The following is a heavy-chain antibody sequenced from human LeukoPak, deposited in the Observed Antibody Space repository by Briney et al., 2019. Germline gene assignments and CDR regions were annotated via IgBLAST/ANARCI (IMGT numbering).Heavy chain of an antibody. Sequence: ASVKVSCKASGYTFTGYYMHWVRQAPGQGLEWMGWINPNSGGTNYAQKFQGRVTMTRDTSISTAYMELSRLRSDDTAVYYCAGYCSGGSCYRPRPYYYYGMDVWGQGTTVTVSS. J-gene: IGHJ6*02. CDR2: INPNSGGT. CDR3: AGYCSGGSCYRPRPYYYYGMDV. D-gene: IGHD2-15*01. V-gene: IGHV1-2*02. CDR1: GYTFTGYY.